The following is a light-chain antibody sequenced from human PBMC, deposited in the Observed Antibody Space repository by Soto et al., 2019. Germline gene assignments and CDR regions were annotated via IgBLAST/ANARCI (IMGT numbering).Light chain of an antibody. CDR2: EVI. CDR3: SSYAGSNNYV. J-gene: IGLJ2*01. CDR1: SSDVGDYNY. V-gene: IGLV2-8*01. Sequence: QSALTQPPSASGSPGQSVTISCTGTSSDVGDYNYVSWYQQHPGKAPKLMIYEVIKRPSGVPDRFSGSKSGNTASLTVSGLQAEDEDDYYCSSYAGSNNYVFGGGTKLTVL.